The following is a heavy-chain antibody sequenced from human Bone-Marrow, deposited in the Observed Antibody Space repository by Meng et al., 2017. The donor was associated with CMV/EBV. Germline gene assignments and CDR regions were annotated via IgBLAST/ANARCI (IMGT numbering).Heavy chain of an antibody. D-gene: IGHD3-22*01. CDR1: GYTITGNY. CDR2: IIPIFGTA. J-gene: IGHJ6*02. Sequence: SVQDSCKASGYTITGNYMHWVGQAPGQGLEWMGGIIPIFGTANYAQKFQGRVTITTDESTSTAYMELSSLRSEDTAVYYCASGRKDDYDSSGYRDMDYYYGMDVWGQGTTVTVSS. V-gene: IGHV1-69*05. CDR3: ASGRKDDYDSSGYRDMDYYYGMDV.